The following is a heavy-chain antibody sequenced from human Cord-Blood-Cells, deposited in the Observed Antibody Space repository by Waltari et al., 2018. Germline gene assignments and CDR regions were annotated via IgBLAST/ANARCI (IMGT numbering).Heavy chain of an antibody. Sequence: VQLVTSGSEVKKPGSSGKVSCKPPGGTSSRYPQSWVRMAPGQGLEWMGGIIPIFGTANYAQKFQGRVTITADESTSTAYMELSSLRSEDTAVYYCARHPYYYDSSGYYYFDYWGQGTLVTVSS. CDR3: ARHPYYYDSSGYYYFDY. J-gene: IGHJ4*02. D-gene: IGHD3-22*01. CDR1: GGTSSRYP. V-gene: IGHV1-69*01. CDR2: IIPIFGTA.